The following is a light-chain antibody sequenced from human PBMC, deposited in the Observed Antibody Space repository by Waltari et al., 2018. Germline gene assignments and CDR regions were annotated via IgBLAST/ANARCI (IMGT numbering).Light chain of an antibody. CDR3: QQYNDWPQT. J-gene: IGKJ2*01. CDR2: GAS. V-gene: IGKV3-20*01. Sequence: EIVLTQSPGTLPLSPGERATLSCRASQSVSSSYLAWYQQKPGQAPRLLIYGASSRATGIPDRFSGSGSGTDFTLTISRLEPEDFAVYYCQQYNDWPQTFGQGTKLETK. CDR1: QSVSSSY.